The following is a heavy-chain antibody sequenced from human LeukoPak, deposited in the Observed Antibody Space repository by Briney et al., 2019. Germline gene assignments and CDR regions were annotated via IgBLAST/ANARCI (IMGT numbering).Heavy chain of an antibody. V-gene: IGHV4-39*01. D-gene: IGHD5-18*01. CDR2: IYYSGST. J-gene: IGHJ4*02. CDR1: GGSISSSSFY. Sequence: SETLSLTCTVSGGSISSSSFYWGWVRQPPGKGLEWIGNIYYSGSTYYSPSLKSRVTISVDTSKNQFSLKLSSVIAADTAVYYCARHKGYTYGYGDYWGQGTLVTVSS. CDR3: ARHKGYTYGYGDY.